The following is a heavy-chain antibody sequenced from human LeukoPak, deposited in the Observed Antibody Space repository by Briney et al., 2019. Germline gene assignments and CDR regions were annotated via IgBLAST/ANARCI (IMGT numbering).Heavy chain of an antibody. D-gene: IGHD6-13*01. CDR1: GGSISSSSYY. V-gene: IGHV4-39*07. CDR2: IYYSGST. J-gene: IGHJ6*03. CDR3: ASLAAGKGYYYYYMDV. Sequence: PSETLSLTCTVSGGSISSSSYYWGWIRQPPGKGLEWIGSIYYSGSTYYNPSLKSRVTISVDTSKNQFSLKLSSVTAADTAVYYCASLAAGKGYYYYYMDVWGKGTTVTVSS.